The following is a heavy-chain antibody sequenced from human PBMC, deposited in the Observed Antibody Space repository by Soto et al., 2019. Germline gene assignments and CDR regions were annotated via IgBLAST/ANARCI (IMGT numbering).Heavy chain of an antibody. CDR1: GGSISSYY. CDR3: ARGIVVVTAIDY. D-gene: IGHD2-21*02. Sequence: SETLSLTYTVSGGSISSYYWSWIRQPPGKGLEWIGYIYYSGSTNYNPSLKSRVTISVDTSKNQFSLKLSSVTAADTAVYYCARGIVVVTAIDYWGQGTLVTVSS. CDR2: IYYSGST. J-gene: IGHJ4*02. V-gene: IGHV4-59*01.